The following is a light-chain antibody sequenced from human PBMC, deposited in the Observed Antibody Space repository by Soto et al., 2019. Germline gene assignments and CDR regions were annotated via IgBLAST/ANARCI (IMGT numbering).Light chain of an antibody. CDR1: RSNIGTNT. CDR3: AAWDDSLDAYV. V-gene: IGLV1-44*01. Sequence: QSVLTQPPSASGTPRQRVSISCSGSRSNIGTNTVNWYQQFPGTAPKLLIFSSYLRLSGVPDRFSASRSGASASLAISGLQSEDEADYYCAAWDDSLDAYVFGSGTKLTVL. CDR2: SSY. J-gene: IGLJ1*01.